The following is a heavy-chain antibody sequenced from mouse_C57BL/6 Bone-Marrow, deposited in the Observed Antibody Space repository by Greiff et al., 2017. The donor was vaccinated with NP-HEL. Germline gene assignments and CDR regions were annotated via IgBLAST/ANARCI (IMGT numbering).Heavy chain of an antibody. V-gene: IGHV1-5*01. Sequence: EVKLEESGTVLARPGASVQMSCKTSGYTFTSYWMHWVKQRPGQGLEWIGAIYPGNSDTSYNQKFKGKAKLTAVTSASTAYMELSSLTNEDSAVDYCAIYYGNFYAMDYWGQGTSVTVSS. D-gene: IGHD2-1*01. J-gene: IGHJ4*01. CDR1: GYTFTSYW. CDR2: IYPGNSDT. CDR3: AIYYGNFYAMDY.